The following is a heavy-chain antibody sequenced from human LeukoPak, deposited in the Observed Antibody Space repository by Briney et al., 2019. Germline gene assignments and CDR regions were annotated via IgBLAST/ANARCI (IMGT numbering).Heavy chain of an antibody. CDR3: ARRSGVLDSRDSRYFFDY. D-gene: IGHD3-22*01. V-gene: IGHV4-4*07. CDR2: IYTSGST. CDR1: GVSISSYY. Sequence: SETLSLTCTVSGVSISSYYWSWIRQPAGKGLEWIGRIYTSGSTNYNPSLKSRVTMSVDTSKNQFSLSLSSVTAADTAVYYCARRSGVLDSRDSRYFFDYWGQGTLVTVSS. J-gene: IGHJ4*02.